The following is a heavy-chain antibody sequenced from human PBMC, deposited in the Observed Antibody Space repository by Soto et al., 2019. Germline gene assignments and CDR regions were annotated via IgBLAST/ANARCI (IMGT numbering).Heavy chain of an antibody. CDR3: ARSPRSSPYFDY. CDR1: GYSISSGFY. Sequence: SETLSLTCDVSGYSISSGFYWAWIRQPPGKGLGWIGSIYHSHSPYYSPSFHGKVTISADKSINTAYLQWSSLEASDSAFYYCARSPRSSPYFDYWGQGALVTVSS. J-gene: IGHJ4*02. CDR2: IYHSHSP. D-gene: IGHD6-13*01. V-gene: IGHV4-38-2*01.